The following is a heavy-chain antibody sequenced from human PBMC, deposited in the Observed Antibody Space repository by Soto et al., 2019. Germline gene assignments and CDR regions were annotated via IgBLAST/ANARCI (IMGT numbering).Heavy chain of an antibody. V-gene: IGHV4-59*01. Sequence: QVQLQESGPGLVKPSETLSLTCIVSGGSISNYYWSWIRQPPGKGLEWIGYNYYRGGTNYNPSLKSRVTISVDTSKNQFSLKLSSVTAAATAVYYCARGGYNWNDVTDYWGQGTLVTVSS. CDR2: NYYRGGT. CDR3: ARGGYNWNDVTDY. J-gene: IGHJ4*02. CDR1: GGSISNYY. D-gene: IGHD1-20*01.